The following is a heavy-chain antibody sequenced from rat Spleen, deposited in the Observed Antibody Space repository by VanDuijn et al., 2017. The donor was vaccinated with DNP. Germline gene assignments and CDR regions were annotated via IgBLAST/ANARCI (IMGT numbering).Heavy chain of an antibody. J-gene: IGHJ3*01. CDR1: GFTFSDYN. CDR2: ITYDVIRT. CDR3: ARRGYGGRGFFDY. Sequence: EVQLVESGGDLVQSGRSLKVSCAASGFTFSDYNMAWVRQAPKKGLEWVATITYDVIRTYYRDSVKGRFTISRDNAKSTLNLQMDSLRSEDTATYYCARRGYGGRGFFDYWGRGTLVTVSS. D-gene: IGHD1-11*01. V-gene: IGHV5S10*01.